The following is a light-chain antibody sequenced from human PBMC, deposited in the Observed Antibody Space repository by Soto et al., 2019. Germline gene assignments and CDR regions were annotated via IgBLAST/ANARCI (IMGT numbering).Light chain of an antibody. CDR3: AAWDGSLSGVV. V-gene: IGLV1-47*01. J-gene: IGLJ2*01. CDR2: GNN. Sequence: QSVLTRPPSASGTPGLRVTISCSGSGSNIGSNSVYWYQQLPGTAPKLLICGNNQRPSGVPDRFSGSKSGTSASLAISGLRSEDEADYYCAAWDGSLSGVVFGGGTKLTVL. CDR1: GSNIGSNS.